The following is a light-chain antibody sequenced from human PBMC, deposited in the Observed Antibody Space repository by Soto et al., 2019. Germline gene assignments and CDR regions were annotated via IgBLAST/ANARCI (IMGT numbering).Light chain of an antibody. Sequence: QSVLTQPPSVSGAPGQRVTISCTGSSSNIGAGYDVHWYHQLPGTSPKVLIYGNSNRPSGVPDRFSGSKSGTSASLAITGLQAEDEADYYCQSYDSRLSGYVFGTGTKVTVL. CDR1: SSNIGAGYD. J-gene: IGLJ1*01. V-gene: IGLV1-40*01. CDR2: GNS. CDR3: QSYDSRLSGYV.